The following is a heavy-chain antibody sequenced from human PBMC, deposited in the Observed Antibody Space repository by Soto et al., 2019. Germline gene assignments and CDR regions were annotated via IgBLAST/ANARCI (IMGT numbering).Heavy chain of an antibody. V-gene: IGHV3-30*18. J-gene: IGHJ4*02. Sequence: QVQLVESGGGVVQPGRSLRLSYAASGFTFSSYGMHWVRQAPGKGLEWVAVISYDGSNKYYADSVKGRFTISRDNSKNTLYLQMNSLRAEDTAVYYCAKDGVGGSYSFDYWGQGTLVTVSS. CDR2: ISYDGSNK. CDR3: AKDGVGGSYSFDY. D-gene: IGHD1-26*01. CDR1: GFTFSSYG.